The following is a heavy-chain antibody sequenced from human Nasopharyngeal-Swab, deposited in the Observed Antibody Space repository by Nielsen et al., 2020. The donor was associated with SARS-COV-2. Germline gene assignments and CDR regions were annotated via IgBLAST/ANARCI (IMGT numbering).Heavy chain of an antibody. V-gene: IGHV4-34*01. D-gene: IGHD3-10*01. CDR3: ARLRWFGEMGDY. CDR2: IKHRRST. Sequence: SETLSLTCAVYGGSFSTYYWSWIRQPPGKGLEWIGEIKHRRSTNYNPSLKSRVTISVDTSKNQFSLKLSSVTAADTAVYYCARLRWFGEMGDYWGQGTLVTVSS. CDR1: GGSFSTYY. J-gene: IGHJ4*02.